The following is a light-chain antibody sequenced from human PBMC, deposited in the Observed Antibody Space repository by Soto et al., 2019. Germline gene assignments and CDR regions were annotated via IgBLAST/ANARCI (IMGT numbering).Light chain of an antibody. CDR1: NIGLKS. CDR3: HVWASSSGHYI. Sequence: SNAWRQPPSVSFAPCHTARISCGGNNIGLKSVHFYQHKPGLSPVVGVYDDSDRPSGIPERFSGAKSGDKATLTISRVEAGDEADHYCHVWASSSGHYIFGTGTKV. V-gene: IGLV3-21*02. J-gene: IGLJ1*01. CDR2: DDS.